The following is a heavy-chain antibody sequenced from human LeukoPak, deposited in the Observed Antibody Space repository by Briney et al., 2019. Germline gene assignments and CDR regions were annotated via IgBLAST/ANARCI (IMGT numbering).Heavy chain of an antibody. V-gene: IGHV3-33*01. Sequence: PGGSLRLSCAASGFTFSSYGMHWVRQAPGKGLEWVAVIWYDGSNKYYADSVKGRFTISRDNSKNTLYLQMNSLRAEDTAVYYCASLSIPTAAVDYWGQGTLVTVSS. CDR1: GFTFSSYG. CDR2: IWYDGSNK. CDR3: ASLSIPTAAVDY. J-gene: IGHJ4*02. D-gene: IGHD6-13*01.